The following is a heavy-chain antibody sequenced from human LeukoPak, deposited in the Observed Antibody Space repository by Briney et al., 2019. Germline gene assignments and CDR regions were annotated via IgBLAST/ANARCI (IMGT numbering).Heavy chain of an antibody. CDR1: GGSISSYY. CDR2: IYTSGST. J-gene: IGHJ4*02. D-gene: IGHD3-10*01. V-gene: IGHV4-4*07. Sequence: PSETLSLTCTVSGGSISSYYWSWIRQPAGKGLEWIGRIYTSGSTNYNPPLKSRVTMSVDTSKNQFSLKLSSVTAADTAVYYCARTRCYYNSRSYGAPYYFDYWGQGTLVTVSS. CDR3: ARTRCYYNSRSYGAPYYFDY.